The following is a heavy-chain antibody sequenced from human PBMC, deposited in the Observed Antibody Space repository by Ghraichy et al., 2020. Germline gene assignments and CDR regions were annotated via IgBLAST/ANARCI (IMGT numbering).Heavy chain of an antibody. CDR1: GDSINDHY. D-gene: IGHD6-13*01. J-gene: IGHJ5*02. V-gene: IGHV4-59*08. Sequence: SETLSLTCAVSGDSINDHYWNWIRQPPGKGLEWIGYIYYSGSTSYNPSLKSRVTISLDSSKTHFSLSLTSVTAADTAGYYCARVRWAVNWYYLWGQGMLATVFS. CDR3: ARVRWAVNWYYL. CDR2: IYYSGST.